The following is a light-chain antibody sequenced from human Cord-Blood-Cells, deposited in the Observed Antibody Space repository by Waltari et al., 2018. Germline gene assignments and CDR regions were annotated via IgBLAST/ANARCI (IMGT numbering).Light chain of an antibody. J-gene: IGKJ4*01. Sequence: DIQMTQSPSSLSASVGDRVTITCRASQSISSYLNWNQQKPGKAPKLLIYAASSLQSGVPSRFSGSGSGTDFTLTISSLQPEDFATYYCQQSYSTPPTFGGGTKV. CDR1: QSISSY. V-gene: IGKV1-39*01. CDR2: AAS. CDR3: QQSYSTPPT.